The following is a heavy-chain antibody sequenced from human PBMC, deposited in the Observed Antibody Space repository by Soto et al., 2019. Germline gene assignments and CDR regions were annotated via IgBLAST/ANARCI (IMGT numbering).Heavy chain of an antibody. D-gene: IGHD6-13*01. CDR2: ISSSGNHI. CDR1: GFTISSYE. V-gene: IGHV3-21*01. Sequence: GGSLRLSCAASGFTISSYEMNWVRQAPGKGLQWVSAISSSGNHIYYADSLKGRFTISRDNAKNSLYLQMNSLRAEDTAVYYCAREVNSAGGPDAFDIWGQGTMVTVPS. J-gene: IGHJ3*02. CDR3: AREVNSAGGPDAFDI.